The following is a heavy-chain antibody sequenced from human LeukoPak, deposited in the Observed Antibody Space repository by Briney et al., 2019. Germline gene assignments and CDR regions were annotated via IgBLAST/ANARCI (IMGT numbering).Heavy chain of an antibody. CDR2: IYSGDST. D-gene: IGHD3-3*01. CDR1: GFSTNY. V-gene: IGHV3-66*02. CDR3: ARDLWDATGY. Sequence: PGGSLRLSCAVSGFSTNYMSWVRQAPGKGLEWVSVIYSGDSTYCADSVKGRFTISRDISKNTLYLQMNSLRPEDTAVYHCARDLWDATGYWGQGTLVTVSS. J-gene: IGHJ4*02.